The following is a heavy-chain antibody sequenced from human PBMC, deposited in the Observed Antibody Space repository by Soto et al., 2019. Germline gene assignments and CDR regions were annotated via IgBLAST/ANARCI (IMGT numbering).Heavy chain of an antibody. D-gene: IGHD4-17*01. CDR3: AKAYGDLHY. CDR1: GFTFSSYG. Sequence: GGSLRLSCAASGFTFSSYGMHWVRQAPGKGLEWVAVISYDGSNKYYADSVKGRFTISRDNSKNTLYLQMNSLRAEDTAIYYCAKAYGDLHYWGQGTLVTVSS. CDR2: ISYDGSNK. J-gene: IGHJ4*02. V-gene: IGHV3-30*18.